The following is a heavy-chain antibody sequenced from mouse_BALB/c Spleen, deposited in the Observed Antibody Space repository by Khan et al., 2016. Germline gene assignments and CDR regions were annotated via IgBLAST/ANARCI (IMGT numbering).Heavy chain of an antibody. Sequence: EVQLQESGPGLVKPSQSLSLTCTVTGYSITSDYAWNWIRQFPGNKLEWMGNISYSGRTSYNPSLKSRIFIPRDTSKNQFFLQLNSVTTEDTATYYCARGVQLGLRAMDYWGQGTSVTVSS. CDR1: GYSITSDYA. CDR2: ISYSGRT. J-gene: IGHJ4*01. D-gene: IGHD3-1*01. CDR3: ARGVQLGLRAMDY. V-gene: IGHV3-2*02.